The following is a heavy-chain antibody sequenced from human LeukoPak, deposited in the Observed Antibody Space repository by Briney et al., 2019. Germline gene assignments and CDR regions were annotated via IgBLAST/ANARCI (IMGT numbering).Heavy chain of an antibody. Sequence: GGSLRLSCAASGFTFDDYAMHWVRQAPGKGLEWVPGISWNSGSIGYADSVKGRFTISRDNAKNSLYLQMNSLRAEDTAVYYCARSSGSYSHFDYWGQGTLVTVSS. D-gene: IGHD1-26*01. CDR3: ARSSGSYSHFDY. V-gene: IGHV3-9*01. J-gene: IGHJ4*02. CDR1: GFTFDDYA. CDR2: ISWNSGSI.